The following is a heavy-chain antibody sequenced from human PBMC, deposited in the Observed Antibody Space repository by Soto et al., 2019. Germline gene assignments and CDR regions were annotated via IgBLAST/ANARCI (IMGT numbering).Heavy chain of an antibody. CDR2: IYYGGTT. Sequence: SETLSLTCDVSVEPMTGGYYCGWIRQSPGKGLEWIGSIYYGGTTYYNPSPRSRLAISIDTSKNQFSLRLSSVTAADTALYYCARGWYYFDFWGQGTLVTVSS. CDR1: VEPMTGGYY. CDR3: ARGWYYFDF. J-gene: IGHJ4*02. D-gene: IGHD2-15*01. V-gene: IGHV4-38-2*01.